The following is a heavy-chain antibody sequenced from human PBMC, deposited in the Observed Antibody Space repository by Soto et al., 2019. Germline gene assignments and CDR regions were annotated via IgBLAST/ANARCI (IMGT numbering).Heavy chain of an antibody. J-gene: IGHJ4*02. CDR2: ISGSGGST. CDR3: VKSFSSSWYDYFDY. V-gene: IGHV3-23*01. Sequence: GGSLRLSCAASGITFSTYAMSWVRQAPGKGLEWASAISGSGGSTYYADSVKGRFTISRDKSKNTLYLQMNSLRAEDTALYYCVKSFSSSWYDYFDYWGQGSLVTVSS. D-gene: IGHD6-13*01. CDR1: GITFSTYA.